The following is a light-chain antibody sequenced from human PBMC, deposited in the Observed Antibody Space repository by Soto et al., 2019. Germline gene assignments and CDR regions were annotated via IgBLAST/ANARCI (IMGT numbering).Light chain of an antibody. V-gene: IGKV3-15*01. CDR2: GAS. J-gene: IGKJ4*01. CDR3: QQYYKFPSLT. Sequence: EIVMTQSPATLSVSPGERATLSRRASQSVSSNLAWYQQKPGQAPRLLIYGASTRSTGIPARFSGSGSGTEFTLTIGSLQSEDFAVYYCQQYYKFPSLTFGGGTKVEIK. CDR1: QSVSSN.